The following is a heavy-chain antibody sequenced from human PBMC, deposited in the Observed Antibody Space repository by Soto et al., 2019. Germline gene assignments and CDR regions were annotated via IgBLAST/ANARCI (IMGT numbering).Heavy chain of an antibody. D-gene: IGHD3-22*01. CDR1: GGTFSSYA. CDR2: IIPIFGTA. Sequence: QVQLVQSGAEVKKPGSSVKVSCKASGGTFSSYAISWVRQAPGQGLEGMGGIIPIFGTANYAQKFQGRVTITADESTSTAYMELSSLRSEDTAVYYCARSYDSSGYYPEAWGYGMDVWGQGTTVTVSS. V-gene: IGHV1-69*01. CDR3: ARSYDSSGYYPEAWGYGMDV. J-gene: IGHJ6*02.